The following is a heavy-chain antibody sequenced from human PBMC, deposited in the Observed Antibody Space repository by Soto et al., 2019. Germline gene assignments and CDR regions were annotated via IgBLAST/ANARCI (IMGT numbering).Heavy chain of an antibody. Sequence: EVQLVESGGGLVQPGGSLRLSCAASGFTFSDHYMDWVRQAPGKGLEWVGRSGNRGNSYTTEYAASVKGRFTISRDNSKKSLYLQMSSLKTEDTAVYYCASRYSSGWFQSFDYWGQGTLVTVSS. CDR1: GFTFSDHY. CDR3: ASRYSSGWFQSFDY. D-gene: IGHD6-19*01. V-gene: IGHV3-72*01. J-gene: IGHJ4*02. CDR2: SGNRGNSYTT.